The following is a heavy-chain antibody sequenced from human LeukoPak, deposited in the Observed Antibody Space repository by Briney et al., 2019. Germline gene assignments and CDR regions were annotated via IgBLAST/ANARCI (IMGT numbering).Heavy chain of an antibody. J-gene: IGHJ6*02. Sequence: AGGSLRLSCAASGFTFISQGMSWVRQAPGKGLEWVSVISGSGDSTYYADSVKGRFTVSRDNSKNTLFLQMNSLRAEDTAVYYCAKDPTAVTTPYGMDVWGQGTTVTVSS. CDR1: GFTFISQG. D-gene: IGHD4-17*01. V-gene: IGHV3-23*01. CDR2: ISGSGDST. CDR3: AKDPTAVTTPYGMDV.